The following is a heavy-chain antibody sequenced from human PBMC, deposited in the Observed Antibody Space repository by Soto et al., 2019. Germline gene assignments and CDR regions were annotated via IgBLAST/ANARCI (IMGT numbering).Heavy chain of an antibody. J-gene: IGHJ3*01. V-gene: IGHV4-61*08. CDR1: GASISSTGFY. D-gene: IGHD3-9*01. Sequence: QVQLQESGPGLVKPSETLSLTATVSGASISSTGFYWSWIRQPPGKGLEWIGYIYSSGSTTYNSSLKSRVTISLDTSNNQVSLNLTSVTAADTDMYYCARTTGSRSLDVWGHGTMVSVSS. CDR3: ARTTGSRSLDV. CDR2: IYSSGST.